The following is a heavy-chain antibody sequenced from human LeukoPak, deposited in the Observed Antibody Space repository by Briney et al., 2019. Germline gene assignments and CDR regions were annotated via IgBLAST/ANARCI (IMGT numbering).Heavy chain of an antibody. J-gene: IGHJ4*02. CDR3: VRDRELTH. V-gene: IGHV4-39*07. CDR2: IYYSGST. D-gene: IGHD3-10*01. Sequence: SSETLSLTCTVSGGSISSSSYYWGWIRQPPGKGLEWIGSIYYSGSTYYNPSLKSRVTISVDTSKNQFSLRLSSVTAADTAVYFCVRDRELTHWGQGTLVTVSS. CDR1: GGSISSSSYY.